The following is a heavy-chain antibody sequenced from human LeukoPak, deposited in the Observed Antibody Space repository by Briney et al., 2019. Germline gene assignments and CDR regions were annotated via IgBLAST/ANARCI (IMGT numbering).Heavy chain of an antibody. CDR1: GGSVSSGSYY. J-gene: IGHJ4*02. V-gene: IGHV4-61*01. Sequence: SETLSLTCTVSGGSVSSGSYYWSWSRQPPGKGLEWIGYIYYSGSTNYNPSLKSRVTISVDTSKNQFSLKLSSVTAADTAVYYCAGRGKEVVGGNDYWGQGTLVTVSS. CDR3: AGRGKEVVGGNDY. D-gene: IGHD2-15*01. CDR2: IYYSGST.